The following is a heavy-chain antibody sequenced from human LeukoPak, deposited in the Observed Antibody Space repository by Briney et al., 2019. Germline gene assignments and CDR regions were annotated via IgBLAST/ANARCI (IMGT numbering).Heavy chain of an antibody. CDR1: GFTFSSFT. D-gene: IGHD6-13*01. J-gene: IGHJ4*02. V-gene: IGHV3-23*01. Sequence: GGSLRLSCAASGFTFSSFTMNWVRQAPGKGLEWVSSISGSGAGTSYADSVRGRFTISRDNSKNTLYLQMNSLRAEDTAVYYCAKGKYSSSWYLDYWGQGTLVTVSS. CDR3: AKGKYSSSWYLDY. CDR2: ISGSGAGT.